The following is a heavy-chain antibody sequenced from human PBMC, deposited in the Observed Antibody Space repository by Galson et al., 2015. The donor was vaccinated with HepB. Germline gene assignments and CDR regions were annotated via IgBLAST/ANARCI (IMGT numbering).Heavy chain of an antibody. CDR2: IYYSGST. V-gene: IGHV4-39*01. J-gene: IGHJ5*02. D-gene: IGHD6-13*01. Sequence: YYWGWIRQPPGKGLEWIGSIYYSGSTYYNPSLKSRVTISVDTSKNQFSLKLSSVTAADTAVYYCARHDRIAAAGTENWFDPWGQGTLVTVSS. CDR3: ARHDRIAAAGTENWFDP. CDR1: YY.